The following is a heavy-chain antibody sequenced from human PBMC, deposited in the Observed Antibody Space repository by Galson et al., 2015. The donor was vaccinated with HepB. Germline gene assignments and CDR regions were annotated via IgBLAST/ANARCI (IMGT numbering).Heavy chain of an antibody. CDR2: ISAYNGNT. CDR1: GYTFTSYG. D-gene: IGHD6-13*01. Sequence: SVKVSCKASGYTFTSYGISWVRQAPGQGLEWMGWISAYNGNTNYAQKLQGRVTMTTDTSTSTAYMELRSLRSDDTAVYYCARYMKYSSSWYVHSPDPLNWFDPWGQGTLVTVSS. CDR3: ARYMKYSSSWYVHSPDPLNWFDP. V-gene: IGHV1-18*01. J-gene: IGHJ5*02.